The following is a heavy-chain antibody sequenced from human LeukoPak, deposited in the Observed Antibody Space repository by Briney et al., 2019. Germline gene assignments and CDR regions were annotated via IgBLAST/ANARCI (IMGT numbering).Heavy chain of an antibody. Sequence: GASVKVSCKASGGTFSSYAISWVRQAPGQGLEWMGGIIPIFGTANYAQKFQGRVTMTEDTSTDTAYMELSSLRSEDTAVYYCATVTRLGFYMDVWGKGTTVTISS. D-gene: IGHD3-16*01. J-gene: IGHJ6*03. CDR1: GGTFSSYA. CDR2: IIPIFGTA. CDR3: ATVTRLGFYMDV. V-gene: IGHV1-69*06.